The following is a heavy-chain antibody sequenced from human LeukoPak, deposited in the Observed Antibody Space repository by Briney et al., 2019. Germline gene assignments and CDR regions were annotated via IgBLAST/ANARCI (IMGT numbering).Heavy chain of an antibody. Sequence: GGSLRLSCAASGFTFSSYALSWVRQAPGKGLEWVSAISGSGGSTYYADSVKGRFTISRDNSKTTLYLQMNSLRAEDTAVYYCAKTRRTNSPKPIDYWGQGTLVTVSS. J-gene: IGHJ4*02. CDR1: GFTFSSYA. V-gene: IGHV3-23*01. CDR3: AKTRRTNSPKPIDY. CDR2: ISGSGGST. D-gene: IGHD1-1*01.